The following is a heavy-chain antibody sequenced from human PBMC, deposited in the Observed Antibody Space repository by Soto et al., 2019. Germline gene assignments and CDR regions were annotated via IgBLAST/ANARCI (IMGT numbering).Heavy chain of an antibody. D-gene: IGHD6-19*01. CDR3: AHGSGWLFDY. J-gene: IGHJ4*02. V-gene: IGHV2-5*02. CDR2: TFWDDDN. Sequence: QITLEESGPTLVKPTQTLTLTCTFSGVSLSERAVGVGCIRQPPGKALEWLAFTFWDDDNHYSPSLKNRLTITKDTSKNQVVLTMTNTDPADTATYYCAHGSGWLFDYWGQGTQVTVSS. CDR1: GVSLSERAVG.